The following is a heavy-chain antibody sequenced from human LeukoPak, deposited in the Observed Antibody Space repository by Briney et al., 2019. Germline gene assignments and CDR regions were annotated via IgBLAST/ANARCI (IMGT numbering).Heavy chain of an antibody. V-gene: IGHV1-18*01. CDR2: ISAYNGNT. CDR3: ARGSGVLRFLEWLLPDFDY. J-gene: IGHJ4*02. Sequence: ASVKVSCKASGYTCTSYGISWVRQDPGQGLEWMGWISAYNGNTNYAQKLQGRVTMTTDTSTSTAYMELRSLRSDDTAVYYCARGSGVLRFLEWLLPDFDYWGQGTLVTFSS. D-gene: IGHD3-3*01. CDR1: GYTCTSYG.